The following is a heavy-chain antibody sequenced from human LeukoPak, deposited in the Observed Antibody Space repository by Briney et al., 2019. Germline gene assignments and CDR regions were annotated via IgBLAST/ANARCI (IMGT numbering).Heavy chain of an antibody. J-gene: IGHJ3*02. D-gene: IGHD6-13*01. CDR1: GFTFSSYA. V-gene: IGHV3-30-3*01. Sequence: GGSLRLSCAASGFTFSSYAMHWVRQAPGRGLEWVAVISYDGSNKYYADSVKGRFTISRDNSKNTLYLQMNSLRAEDTAVYYCARDHVRSSSWRDAFDIWGQGTMVTVSS. CDR3: ARDHVRSSSWRDAFDI. CDR2: ISYDGSNK.